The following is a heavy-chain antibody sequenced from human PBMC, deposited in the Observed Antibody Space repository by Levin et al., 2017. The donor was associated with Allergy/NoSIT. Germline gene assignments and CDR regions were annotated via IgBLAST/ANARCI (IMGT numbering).Heavy chain of an antibody. Sequence: GASVKVSCKASGYTFTGYYMHWVRQAPGQGLEWMGWINPNSGGTNYAQKFQGRVTMTRDTSISTAYMELSRLRSDDTAVYYCARDGEAVAASGAFDIWGQGTMVTVSS. CDR2: INPNSGGT. CDR1: GYTFTGYY. D-gene: IGHD6-19*01. J-gene: IGHJ3*02. CDR3: ARDGEAVAASGAFDI. V-gene: IGHV1-2*02.